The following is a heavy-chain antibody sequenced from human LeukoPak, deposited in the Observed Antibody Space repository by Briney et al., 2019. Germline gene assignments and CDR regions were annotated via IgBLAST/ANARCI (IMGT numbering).Heavy chain of an antibody. CDR2: IYSGGST. J-gene: IGHJ4*02. CDR1: GFTVSSNY. V-gene: IGHV3-53*01. CDR3: ARDLVGITCR. Sequence: AGGSLRLSCAASGFTVSSNYMSWVRQAPGKGLEWVSVIYSGGSTYYADSVKGRFAISRDNSKNTLYLQMNSLRAEDTAVYYRARDLVGITCRWGQGTLVTVSS. D-gene: IGHD6-6*01.